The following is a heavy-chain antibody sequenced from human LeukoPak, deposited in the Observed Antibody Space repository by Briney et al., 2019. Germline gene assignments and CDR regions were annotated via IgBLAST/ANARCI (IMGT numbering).Heavy chain of an antibody. Sequence: GGSLRLSCATSGFTFGNYAMDWVRQAPGKGLEWVAVASSDGDTTYYADSVKGRFTISKDNSRNTLYLQMNSLRAEDTAVYYCAKEGSTTFREDFDCWGQGTLVIVSS. CDR2: ASSDGDTT. V-gene: IGHV3-30*18. CDR1: GFTFGNYA. D-gene: IGHD3-16*01. J-gene: IGHJ4*02. CDR3: AKEGSTTFREDFDC.